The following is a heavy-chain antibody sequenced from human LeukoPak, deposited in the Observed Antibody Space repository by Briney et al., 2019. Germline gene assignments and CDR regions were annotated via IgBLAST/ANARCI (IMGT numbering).Heavy chain of an antibody. Sequence: GASVKVSCKASGGTFSSYAISWVRQAPGQGLEWMGGIIPIFGTANYAQKFQGRVTITADESTSTAYMELSSLRSEDTAVYYCAREAISAEYFQHWGQGTLVTVSS. CDR3: AREAISAEYFQH. D-gene: IGHD2-21*01. J-gene: IGHJ1*01. CDR2: IIPIFGTA. CDR1: GGTFSSYA. V-gene: IGHV1-69*13.